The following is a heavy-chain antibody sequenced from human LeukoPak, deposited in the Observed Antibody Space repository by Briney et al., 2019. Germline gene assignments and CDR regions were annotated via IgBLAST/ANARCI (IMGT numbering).Heavy chain of an antibody. J-gene: IGHJ4*02. CDR1: GYTFTSYG. V-gene: IGHV1-18*01. D-gene: IGHD6-13*01. CDR2: ISAYNGNT. CDR3: ARDLIAAAGTPLDY. Sequence: GASVKVSCKASGYTFTSYGISWVRQAPGQGLEWMGWISAYNGNTNYAQKLQGRVTVTTDTSTSTAYMELRSLRSDDTAVYYCARDLIAAAGTPLDYWGQGTLVTVSS.